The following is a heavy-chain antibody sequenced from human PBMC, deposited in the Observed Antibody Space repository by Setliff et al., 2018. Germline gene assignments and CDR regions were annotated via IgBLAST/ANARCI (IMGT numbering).Heavy chain of an antibody. CDR3: AKDRVEVVVAAPQARFDP. V-gene: IGHV1-18*01. J-gene: IGHJ5*02. CDR2: ISAYSGDT. D-gene: IGHD2-15*01. CDR1: GYTFRSYG. Sequence: GASVKVSCKTSGYTFRSYGVSWVRQAPGQGLEWMGWISAYSGDTIYAQNYQGRVTMTTDTSTSTAYMELRSLRSDDTAVYYCAKDRVEVVVAAPQARFDPRGQGTLVTVSS.